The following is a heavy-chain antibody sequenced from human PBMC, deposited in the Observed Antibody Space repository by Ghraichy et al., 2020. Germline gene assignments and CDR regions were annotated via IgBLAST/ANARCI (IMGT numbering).Heavy chain of an antibody. CDR3: ARGRYCSGGSCWEPLDAFDI. CDR2: ISSSSSYI. J-gene: IGHJ3*02. D-gene: IGHD2-15*01. V-gene: IGHV3-21*01. Sequence: GGSLRLSCAASGFTFSSYSMNWVRQAPGKGLEWVSSISSSSSYIYYADSVKGRFTISRDNAKNSLYLQMNSLRAEDTAVYYCARGRYCSGGSCWEPLDAFDIWGQGTMVTVSS. CDR1: GFTFSSYS.